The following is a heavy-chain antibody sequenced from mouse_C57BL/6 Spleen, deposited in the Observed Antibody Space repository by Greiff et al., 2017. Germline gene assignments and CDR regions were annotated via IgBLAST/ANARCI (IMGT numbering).Heavy chain of an antibody. CDR1: GYTFTSYW. Sequence: QVQLKQPGAELVMPGASVKLSCKASGYTFTSYWMHWVKQRPGQGPEWIGEIDPSDSYTNYNQKFKGKSTLTVDKSSSTAYMQLSSLTSEDSAVYYCASGGSSGYDAMDYWGQGTSVTVSS. CDR2: IDPSDSYT. V-gene: IGHV1-69*01. CDR3: ASGGSSGYDAMDY. J-gene: IGHJ4*01. D-gene: IGHD3-2*02.